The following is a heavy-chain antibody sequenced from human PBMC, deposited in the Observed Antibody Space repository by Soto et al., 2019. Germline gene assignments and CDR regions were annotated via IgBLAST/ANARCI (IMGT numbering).Heavy chain of an antibody. Sequence: ASVKVSCKASGYTFTIYAMPWVRQAPGQRLEWMGWINAGNGNTKYSQKFQGRVTITRDTSARTAYMELSSLRSEDTAVYFCARDRSTSGSDYWGQGTLVTVSS. CDR3: ARDRSTSGSDY. V-gene: IGHV1-3*01. CDR2: INAGNGNT. J-gene: IGHJ4*02. CDR1: GYTFTIYA. D-gene: IGHD2-2*01.